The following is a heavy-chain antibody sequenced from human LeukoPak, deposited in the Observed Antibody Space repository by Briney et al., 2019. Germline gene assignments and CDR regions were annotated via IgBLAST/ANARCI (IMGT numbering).Heavy chain of an antibody. CDR1: GFTFISYT. J-gene: IGHJ6*02. Sequence: GGSLRLFCAASGFTFISYTLSWVRQAPVKGLEWVSVIYSGGSTYYADSVKGRFTISRDNSKNTLYLQMNSLRAEDTAVYYCARDGMGATINYYYYGMDVWGQGTTVTVSS. D-gene: IGHD5-12*01. CDR2: IYSGGST. CDR3: ARDGMGATINYYYYGMDV. V-gene: IGHV3-53*01.